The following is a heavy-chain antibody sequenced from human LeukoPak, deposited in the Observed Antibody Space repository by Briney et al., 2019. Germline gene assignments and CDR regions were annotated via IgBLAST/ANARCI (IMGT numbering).Heavy chain of an antibody. CDR1: GGSISSHY. CDR3: ARVHSGYSSSWSGYYYYYMDV. J-gene: IGHJ6*03. V-gene: IGHV4-59*11. Sequence: SETLCLTCAVSGGSISSHYWSWVRQPPGKGLEWVWYIYYGGSTNYNPSLKSRVTISVDTSKNQFSLKLSSVTAADTAVYYCARVHSGYSSSWSGYYYYYMDVWGKGTTVTVSS. D-gene: IGHD6-13*01. CDR2: IYYGGST.